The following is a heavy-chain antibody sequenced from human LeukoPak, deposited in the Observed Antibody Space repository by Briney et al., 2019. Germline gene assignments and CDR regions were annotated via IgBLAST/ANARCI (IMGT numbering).Heavy chain of an antibody. D-gene: IGHD4-11*01. Sequence: ASVKVSCKASGYTFTSYYMHWVRQAPGQGLEYMGVINPSGGSTAYAQKFQGRVTMTRDTSTSTAYMELRSLTSDDTAVYYCARDRQCDIWGQGTMVTVSS. CDR3: ARDRQCDI. J-gene: IGHJ3*02. CDR1: GYTFTSYY. CDR2: INPSGGST. V-gene: IGHV1-46*01.